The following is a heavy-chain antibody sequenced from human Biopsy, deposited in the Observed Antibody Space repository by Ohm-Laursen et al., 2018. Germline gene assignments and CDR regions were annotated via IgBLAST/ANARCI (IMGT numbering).Heavy chain of an antibody. CDR2: IFYSANA. Sequence: SQTLSLTCTVSGVSINGGRYYWNWIRHPPGKGLEWIGNIFYSANAYYNPSLKRRVTISVDTSKNQFSLKLSSVTAADTAVYYFARLGSGDYFPTFFDFWGQGALVTVSS. J-gene: IGHJ4*02. D-gene: IGHD5-12*01. CDR3: ARLGSGDYFPTFFDF. CDR1: GVSINGGRYY. V-gene: IGHV4-31*03.